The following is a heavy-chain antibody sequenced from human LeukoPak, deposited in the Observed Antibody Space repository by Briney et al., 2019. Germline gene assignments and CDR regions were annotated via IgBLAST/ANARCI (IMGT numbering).Heavy chain of an antibody. CDR3: AKGARGDTVTSIVGLNWFDP. V-gene: IGHV3-30*18. Sequence: GGSLRLSCAASGITFRSYCMHWVRQAPGKGLEWVAVISYDGSHKYYADSVKGRFSISRDNYKNTLYLQMNSLRADDTAVYYCAKGARGDTVTSIVGLNWFDPWGQGTLVTVSS. CDR1: GITFRSYC. J-gene: IGHJ5*02. CDR2: ISYDGSHK. D-gene: IGHD4-17*01.